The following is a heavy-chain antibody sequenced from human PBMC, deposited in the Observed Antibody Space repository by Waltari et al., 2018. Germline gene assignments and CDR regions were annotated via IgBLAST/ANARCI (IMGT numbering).Heavy chain of an antibody. V-gene: IGHV3-48*01. CDR2: ISSSSSTI. Sequence: EVQLVESGGGLVQPGGSLRLSCAASGFTFSSYSMNWVRQAPGKGLEWVSYISSSSSTIYYAESVKGRFTISRDNAKNSLYLQRNSLRAEDTAVYYCARWGDYIYYGMDVWGQGTTVIVSS. CDR1: GFTFSSYS. CDR3: ARWGDYIYYGMDV. J-gene: IGHJ6*02. D-gene: IGHD1-26*01.